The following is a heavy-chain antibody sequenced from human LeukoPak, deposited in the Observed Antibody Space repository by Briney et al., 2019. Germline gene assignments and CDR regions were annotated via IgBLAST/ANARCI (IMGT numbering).Heavy chain of an antibody. CDR3: ARDHNDFWTGYSYYFDY. V-gene: IGHV3-30*01. Sequence: GRSLRLSCAASGFTFGSYAMRWVRQAPGKGLEWVAVISYDGSNKYYADSVKGRFTISRDNSKNMLYLQMNRLTAEDTAVYYGARDHNDFWTGYSYYFDYWGQGTLVTVSS. CDR1: GFTFGSYA. CDR2: ISYDGSNK. J-gene: IGHJ4*02. D-gene: IGHD3/OR15-3a*01.